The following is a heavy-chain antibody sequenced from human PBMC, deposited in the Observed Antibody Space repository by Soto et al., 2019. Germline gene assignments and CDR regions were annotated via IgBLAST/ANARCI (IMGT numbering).Heavy chain of an antibody. CDR1: GGSISSSSYY. CDR2: IYYSGST. J-gene: IGHJ4*02. D-gene: IGHD3-3*01. Sequence: QLQLQESGPGLVKPSETLSLTCTVSGGSISSSSYYWGWIRQPPGKGLEWIGSIYYSGSTYYNPSLKSRVTICVDTSKNQFSLKLSSVTAADTAVYYCARLLVTIFGVVIDYWGQGTLVTVSS. CDR3: ARLLVTIFGVVIDY. V-gene: IGHV4-39*01.